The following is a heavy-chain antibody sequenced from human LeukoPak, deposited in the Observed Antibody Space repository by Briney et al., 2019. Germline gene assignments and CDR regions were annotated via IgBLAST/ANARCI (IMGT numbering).Heavy chain of an antibody. CDR3: ARDPMVRGVITYYFDY. J-gene: IGHJ4*02. V-gene: IGHV1-69*04. D-gene: IGHD3-10*01. CDR2: IIPILGIA. CDR1: VATFSSYT. Sequence: GASETVSFKSSVATFSSYTISWVRQAPGQGLEWMGRIIPILGIANYAQKFQGRVTITADKSTSTAYMELSSLRSEDTAVYYCARDPMVRGVITYYFDYWGQGTLVTVSS.